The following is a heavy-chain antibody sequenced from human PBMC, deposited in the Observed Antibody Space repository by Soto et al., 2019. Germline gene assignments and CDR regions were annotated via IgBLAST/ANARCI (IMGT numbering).Heavy chain of an antibody. CDR1: EGSISSGGYC. Sequence: SETLSLTCTVSEGSISSGGYCWSWIRQHPGKGLEWIWYIYYSGSTYYNPSLKSRVTISVDTSKNQFSLKLSSVTAADTAVYYCARAKMAGYCSSTSCLNAFDIWGQGTMVTVSS. V-gene: IGHV4-31*03. CDR2: IYYSGST. J-gene: IGHJ3*02. D-gene: IGHD2-2*01. CDR3: ARAKMAGYCSSTSCLNAFDI.